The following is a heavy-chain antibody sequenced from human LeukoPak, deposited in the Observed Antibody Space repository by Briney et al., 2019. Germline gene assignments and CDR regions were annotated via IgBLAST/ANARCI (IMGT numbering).Heavy chain of an antibody. CDR1: GGTFSSYA. J-gene: IGHJ4*02. Sequence: SVKVSCKASGGTFSSYAISWVRQAPGQGLEWMGGIIPIFGAANYAQKFQGRVTITADESTSTAYMELSSLRSEDTAVYYCASSGYSSSWYYFDYWGQGTLVTVSS. D-gene: IGHD6-13*01. CDR3: ASSGYSSSWYYFDY. V-gene: IGHV1-69*13. CDR2: IIPIFGAA.